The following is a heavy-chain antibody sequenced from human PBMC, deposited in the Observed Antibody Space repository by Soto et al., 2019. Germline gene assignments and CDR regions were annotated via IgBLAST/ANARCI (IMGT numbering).Heavy chain of an antibody. CDR1: GFSLNSRGMR. D-gene: IGHD3-22*01. V-gene: IGHV2-70*04. CDR3: ARMAYYFYSTGSHYHDY. J-gene: IGHJ4*02. CDR2: IDWDDDK. Sequence: SGPTLVNPTQTLTLTCTFSGFSLNSRGMRVSWIRQPPGKALEWLSRIDWDDDKFYSTSLKTRLTISKDTSKHQVVLTLTNTDPEDTATYYCARMAYYFYSTGSHYHDYWGQGXLVTVSS.